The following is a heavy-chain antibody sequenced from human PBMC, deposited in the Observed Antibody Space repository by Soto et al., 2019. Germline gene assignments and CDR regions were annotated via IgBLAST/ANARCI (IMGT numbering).Heavy chain of an antibody. Sequence: ERSLRLSGAPSAFTFSSYSMHGVRQAAGKALEWLLSIISSSSDIYYADSVKGPFTISRDNAKTSLYLQMNSLRAEDTAVYYCARHNYHDYWGQGTLVTVSS. CDR2: IISSSSDI. CDR1: AFTFSSYS. V-gene: IGHV3-21*01. CDR3: ARHNYHDY. J-gene: IGHJ4*02.